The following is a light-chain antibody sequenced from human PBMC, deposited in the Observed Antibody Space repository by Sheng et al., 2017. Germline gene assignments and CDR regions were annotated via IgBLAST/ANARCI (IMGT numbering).Light chain of an antibody. J-gene: IGLJ1*01. CDR2: GTS. CDR1: VDNIGSYP. Sequence: QSALTQEASVSGSVGQKVTLSCSGNVDNIGSYPVGWYRQISHAAPKTVMFGTSLPSGIPDRFSGSKSGVTSLPDYFGPPAEDEGVYYCSTWDFSLSVFVFGGGTEVTV. V-gene: IGLV1-44*01. CDR3: STWDFSLSVFV.